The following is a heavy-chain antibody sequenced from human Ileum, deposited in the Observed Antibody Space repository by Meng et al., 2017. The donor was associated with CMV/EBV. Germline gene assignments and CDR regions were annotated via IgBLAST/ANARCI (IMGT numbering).Heavy chain of an antibody. J-gene: IGHJ5*02. CDR1: GYTFITFG. CDR3: AREDYSAYAAT. D-gene: IGHD2-21*01. V-gene: IGHV1-18*01. CDR2: ITPYNGKT. Sequence: QVQLVQSGAEVKKPGASVKVSCKASGYTFITFGITWVRQAPGQGLEWMGWITPYNGKTDYTQRLQDRVTMTTDTSTNTVYMELRSLRSDDTAVYYCAREDYSAYAATWGQGTWSPSPQ.